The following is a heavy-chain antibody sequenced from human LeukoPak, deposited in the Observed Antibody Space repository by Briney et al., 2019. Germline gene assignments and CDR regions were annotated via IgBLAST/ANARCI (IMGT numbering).Heavy chain of an antibody. CDR1: GDSVSSNSAA. J-gene: IGHJ4*02. CDR2: IYYRSKWYN. Sequence: SQTLSLTCAISGDSVSSNSAAWNWIRQSPSRGLEWLGRIYYRSKWYNDYAVSVKSRITINPDTSKNQFSLQLNSVTPEDTAVYYCATQRRITIFGVSNYYFDYWGQGTLVTVSS. V-gene: IGHV6-1*01. CDR3: ATQRRITIFGVSNYYFDY. D-gene: IGHD3-3*01.